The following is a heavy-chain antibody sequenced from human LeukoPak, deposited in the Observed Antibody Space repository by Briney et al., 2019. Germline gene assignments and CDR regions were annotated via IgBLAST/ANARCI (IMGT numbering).Heavy chain of an antibody. CDR1: GFTFSSYS. D-gene: IGHD3-10*01. CDR2: ISSDGTNK. CDR3: ARDRSQEFDP. J-gene: IGHJ5*02. V-gene: IGHV3-30*03. Sequence: GGSLRLSCAASGFTFSSYSMNWVRQAPGKGLEWVAVISSDGTNKDYADSVKGRFSISRDNSKNTLYLQMNRLRADDTAVYYCARDRSQEFDPWGQGTLVTVSS.